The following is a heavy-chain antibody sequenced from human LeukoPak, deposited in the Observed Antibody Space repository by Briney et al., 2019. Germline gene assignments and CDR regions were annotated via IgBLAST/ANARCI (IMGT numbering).Heavy chain of an antibody. CDR1: GYTFTSYD. CDR2: VNPNSGNT. J-gene: IGHJ5*02. V-gene: IGHV1-8*01. D-gene: IGHD2-2*01. Sequence: ASVKVSCKASGYTFTSYDSNWVRQATGQGLEWMGWVNPNSGNTGYAQKFQGRVTMTRNTSISTAYMELSSLKSEDTAVYYCARVRHRYCSSTSCYHWFDPWGQGTLVTVSS. CDR3: ARVRHRYCSSTSCYHWFDP.